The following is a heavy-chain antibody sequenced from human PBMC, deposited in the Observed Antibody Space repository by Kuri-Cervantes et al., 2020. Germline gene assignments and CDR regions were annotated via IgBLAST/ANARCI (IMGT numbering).Heavy chain of an antibody. V-gene: IGHV1-18*01. Sequence: ASVKVSCKASGYTFTNYGVSWVRQAPGQGLEWMGWISAYNGITNYAQKLQGRVTMTTDTSTSTAYMELSSLRSEDTAVYYCARNVLQFLEWLPPLWGQGTLVTVSS. D-gene: IGHD3-3*01. CDR1: GYTFTNYG. J-gene: IGHJ4*02. CDR2: ISAYNGIT. CDR3: ARNVLQFLEWLPPL.